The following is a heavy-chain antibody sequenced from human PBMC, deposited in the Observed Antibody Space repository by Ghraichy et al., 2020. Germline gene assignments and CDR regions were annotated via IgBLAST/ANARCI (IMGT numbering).Heavy chain of an antibody. CDR3: AKDRSSIVVVPAAGTVFDS. Sequence: GGSLRLSCAASGFIFSYYGMHWVRQAPGKGLEWVAFIRYDGSDLYYADSVKGRFTISRDSSKNTLYLQMNSLRAEDTAVYYCAKDRSSIVVVPAAGTVFDSWGQGTLVTVSS. CDR1: GFIFSYYG. V-gene: IGHV3-30*02. J-gene: IGHJ4*02. CDR2: IRYDGSDL. D-gene: IGHD2-2*01.